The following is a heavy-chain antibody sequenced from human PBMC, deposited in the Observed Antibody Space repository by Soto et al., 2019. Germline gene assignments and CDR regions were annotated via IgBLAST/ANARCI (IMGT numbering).Heavy chain of an antibody. J-gene: IGHJ6*02. V-gene: IGHV3-7*01. CDR3: AGGNALDV. CDR1: TFPFSTYW. Sequence: LRLSCTASTFPFSTYWMTWVRQAPGKGLEWVANIHRDEIEKYYMDSVKGRFTISRDNAKNSLYLQMTSLRAEDTAVYYCAGGNALDVWGQGTTVTVSS. CDR2: IHRDEIEK.